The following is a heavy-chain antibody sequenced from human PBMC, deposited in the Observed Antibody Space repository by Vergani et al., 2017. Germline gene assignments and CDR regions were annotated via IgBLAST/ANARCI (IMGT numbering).Heavy chain of an antibody. CDR2: IYYSGRT. CDR3: ARDSAVGGTFDS. V-gene: IGHV4-4*07. J-gene: IGHJ4*02. CDR1: GFTFSSYS. Sequence: VQLVESGGGLVQPGGSLRLSCAASGFTFSSYSMSWVRQPAGKGLEWIGRIYYSGRTDYNPSLESRVTISVDTSKNTFSLKLNSVTAADTAIYYCARDSAVGGTFDSWGQGTLVSVSS. D-gene: IGHD1-26*01.